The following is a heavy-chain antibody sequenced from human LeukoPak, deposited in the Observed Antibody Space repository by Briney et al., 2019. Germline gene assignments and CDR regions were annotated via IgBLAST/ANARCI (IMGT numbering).Heavy chain of an antibody. Sequence: GGSLRLSCAASGFTFSSYEMNWVRQAPGKGLEWVSYISSSGSTIYYADSVKGRFTISRDNAKNSLYLQMNSLRAEDTALYHCTRDSGVGFDPWGQGTLVTVSS. J-gene: IGHJ5*02. CDR2: ISSSGSTI. CDR1: GFTFSSYE. D-gene: IGHD3-10*01. CDR3: TRDSGVGFDP. V-gene: IGHV3-48*03.